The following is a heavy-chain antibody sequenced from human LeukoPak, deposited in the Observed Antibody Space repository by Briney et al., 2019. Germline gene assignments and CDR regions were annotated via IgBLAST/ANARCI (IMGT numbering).Heavy chain of an antibody. D-gene: IGHD1-14*01. Sequence: AGGSLRLSCAASGFTFSDHYMDWVRQAPGKGLEWVSYISSSSYTNYADSVKGRFTISRDNAKNSLYLQMNSLRAEDTAVYYCARVPVYDSNWFDPWGQGTLVTVSS. CDR2: ISSSSYT. V-gene: IGHV3-11*05. CDR1: GFTFSDHY. CDR3: ARVPVYDSNWFDP. J-gene: IGHJ5*02.